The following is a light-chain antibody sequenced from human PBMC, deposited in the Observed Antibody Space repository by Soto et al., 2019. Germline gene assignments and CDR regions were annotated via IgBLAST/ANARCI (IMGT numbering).Light chain of an antibody. V-gene: IGKV3D-15*01. CDR2: GAS. Sequence: EIGMTQSLATLSVSPGERATHACRASQSVSSNIAWYQQKPGQAPRLLIYGASTRATGIPARFSGSGSGTEFTLTISSLQSEDFAVYYCQQYNNWPPWTFGQGTKVEIK. CDR3: QQYNNWPPWT. CDR1: QSVSSN. J-gene: IGKJ1*01.